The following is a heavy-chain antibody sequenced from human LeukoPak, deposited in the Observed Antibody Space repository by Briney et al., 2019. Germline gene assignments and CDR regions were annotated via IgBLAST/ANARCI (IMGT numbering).Heavy chain of an antibody. CDR1: GYTFTSYY. V-gene: IGHV1-46*04. J-gene: IGHJ4*02. Sequence: ASVKVSCKASGYTFTSYYIQWVRQAPGQGGERMGIINPNRVRTSYAQKLQGRGTITRDTSTSTVYMEMSTLRSEDTAVYYCARGGGIPVAGAFDYWGQGTLVTVSS. CDR3: ARGGGIPVAGAFDY. D-gene: IGHD6-19*01. CDR2: INPNRVRT.